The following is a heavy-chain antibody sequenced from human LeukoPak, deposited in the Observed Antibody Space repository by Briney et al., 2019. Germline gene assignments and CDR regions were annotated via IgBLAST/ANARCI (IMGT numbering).Heavy chain of an antibody. CDR1: GGSISSGGYS. V-gene: IGHV4-30-2*01. Sequence: SQTLSLTCAVSGGSISSGGYSWSWIRQPPGKGLEWIGYIYHSGSTYYNPSLKSRVTISVDRSKNQFSLKLSSVTAADTAVYYCARGGKGGAFDIWGQGTMVTVSS. D-gene: IGHD3-16*01. J-gene: IGHJ3*02. CDR3: ARGGKGGAFDI. CDR2: IYHSGST.